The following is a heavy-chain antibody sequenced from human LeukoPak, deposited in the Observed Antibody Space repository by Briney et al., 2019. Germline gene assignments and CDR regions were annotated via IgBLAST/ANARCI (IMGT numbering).Heavy chain of an antibody. V-gene: IGHV1-69*13. Sequence: GASVKVSCKASGGTFSSYAISWVRQAPGQGLEWMGGIIPIFGTANYAQKFQGRVTITADESTSTAYMELSSLGSEDTAVYYCARAGSPRWFGELLPKYLGTRSHYYYYGMDVWGQGTTVTVSS. J-gene: IGHJ6*02. D-gene: IGHD3-10*01. CDR1: GGTFSSYA. CDR3: ARAGSPRWFGELLPKYLGTRSHYYYYGMDV. CDR2: IIPIFGTA.